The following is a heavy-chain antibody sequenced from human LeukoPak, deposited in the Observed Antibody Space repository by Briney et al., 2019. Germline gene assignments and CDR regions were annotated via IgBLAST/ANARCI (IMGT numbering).Heavy chain of an antibody. CDR3: ARGVRGSYYDAFDI. CDR2: IYYSGST. J-gene: IGHJ3*02. D-gene: IGHD1-26*01. Sequence: PSQTLSLTCAVSGGSISSGGYSWSWIRQPPGKGLEWIGYIYYSGSTYYNPSLKSRVTISVDTSKNQFSLKLSSVTAADTAVYYCARGVRGSYYDAFDIWGQGTMVTVSS. CDR1: GGSISSGGYS. V-gene: IGHV4-30-2*05.